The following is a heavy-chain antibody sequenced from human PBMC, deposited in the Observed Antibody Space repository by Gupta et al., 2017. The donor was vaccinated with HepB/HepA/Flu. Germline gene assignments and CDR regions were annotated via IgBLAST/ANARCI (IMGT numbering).Heavy chain of an antibody. CDR1: GYIFTDYY. J-gene: IGHJ3*01. CDR2: INSSGGST. V-gene: IGHV1-46*01. Sequence: QAQLVQSGAEVKKPGAPVKISCKASGYIFTDYYLHWVRQAPGQGPEWVGIINSSGGSTISAQQCQGRVTLTRDTSTNTVYMQLSNLRSEDTATYYCARDLGGIVVARSDTFDLWGQGTLITVSS. CDR3: ARDLGGIVVARSDTFDL. D-gene: IGHD2-15*01.